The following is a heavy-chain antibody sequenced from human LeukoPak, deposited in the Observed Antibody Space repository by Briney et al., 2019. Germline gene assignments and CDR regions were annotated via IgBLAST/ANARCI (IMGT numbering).Heavy chain of an antibody. Sequence: PSETLSLTCAVYGGSFSGYYWSWLRQPPGKGLEWIGEINHSGSTNYNPSLKSRVTISVDTSKNQSSLKLSSVTAADTAVYYCARDLMITFGGVARNWFDPWGQGTLVTVSS. J-gene: IGHJ5*02. CDR1: GGSFSGYY. V-gene: IGHV4-34*01. CDR3: ARDLMITFGGVARNWFDP. D-gene: IGHD3-16*01. CDR2: INHSGST.